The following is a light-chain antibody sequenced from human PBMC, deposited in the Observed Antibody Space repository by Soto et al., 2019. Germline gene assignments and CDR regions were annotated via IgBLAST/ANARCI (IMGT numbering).Light chain of an antibody. CDR1: SSNIGAGYD. V-gene: IGLV1-40*01. Sequence: QSVLTQPPSVSGAPGQRVTISCTGSSSNIGAGYDVHWYQQLPGTAPKLLIYGNSNRPSGVPDRFSGSKSGTSASLAITGLQAEDEADYYCKSYDSRLSGLFGGGTKLTVL. CDR3: KSYDSRLSGL. CDR2: GNS. J-gene: IGLJ2*01.